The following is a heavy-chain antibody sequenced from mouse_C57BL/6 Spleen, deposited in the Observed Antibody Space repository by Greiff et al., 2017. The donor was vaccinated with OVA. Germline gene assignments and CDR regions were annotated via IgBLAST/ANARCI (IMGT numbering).Heavy chain of an antibody. CDR1: GFTFSSYA. V-gene: IGHV5-9-1*02. Sequence: EVNLVESGEGLVKPGGSLKLSCAASGFTFSSYAMSWVRQTPEKRLEWVAYISSGGDYIYYADTVKGRFTISRDNARNTLYLQMSSLKSEDTAMYYCTSEAYYGSSWYFDVWGTGTTVTVSS. CDR2: ISSGGDYI. D-gene: IGHD1-1*01. J-gene: IGHJ1*03. CDR3: TSEAYYGSSWYFDV.